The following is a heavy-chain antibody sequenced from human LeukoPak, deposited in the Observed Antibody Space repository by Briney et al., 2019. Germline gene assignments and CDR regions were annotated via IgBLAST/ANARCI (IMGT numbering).Heavy chain of an antibody. CDR2: IYHSGST. D-gene: IGHD4-17*01. J-gene: IGHJ4*02. V-gene: IGHV4-30-2*01. CDR3: ARVAYGDFWYFDY. Sequence: SETLSLTCAVSGGSISSGGYSWSWIRQPPGKGLEWIGCIYHSGSTYYNPSLKSRVTISVDRSKNQFSLKLSSVTAADTAVYYCARVAYGDFWYFDYWGQGTLVTVSS. CDR1: GGSISSGGYS.